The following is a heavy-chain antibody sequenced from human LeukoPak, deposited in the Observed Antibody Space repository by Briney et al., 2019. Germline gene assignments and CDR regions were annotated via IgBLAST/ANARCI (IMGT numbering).Heavy chain of an antibody. D-gene: IGHD3-9*01. CDR2: IYYSGST. Sequence: SETLSLTCTVSGGSISSYYWSWIRQPPGKGLEWIGYIYYSGSTSYNPSLKGRVTISVDTSKNQFSLKLSSVTAADTAVYYCARVGSVYDILTGYPNWYFDLWGRGTLVTVSS. J-gene: IGHJ2*01. CDR3: ARVGSVYDILTGYPNWYFDL. V-gene: IGHV4-59*01. CDR1: GGSISSYY.